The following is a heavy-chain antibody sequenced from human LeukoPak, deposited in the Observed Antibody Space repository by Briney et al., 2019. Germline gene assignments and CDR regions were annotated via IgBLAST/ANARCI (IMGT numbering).Heavy chain of an antibody. D-gene: IGHD1-26*01. CDR1: GDSISSYY. Sequence: PSETLSLTCTVSGDSISSYYWSWLRQPPGKRLEWIRYVSNIETTNYNPSLKSRVTISVDTSKNQFSLRLNSVTAADTAVYYCAKEVVGPWGQGTLVTVSS. V-gene: IGHV4-59*01. J-gene: IGHJ5*02. CDR2: VSNIETT. CDR3: AKEVVGP.